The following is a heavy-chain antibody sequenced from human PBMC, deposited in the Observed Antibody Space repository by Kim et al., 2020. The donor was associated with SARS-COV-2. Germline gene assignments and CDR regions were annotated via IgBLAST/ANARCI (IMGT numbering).Heavy chain of an antibody. J-gene: IGHJ4*02. CDR1: GFALSSYA. CDR2: ISGSGGST. V-gene: IGHV3-23*01. Sequence: SGFALSSYAMSWVGQAPGEGLEWVSAISGSGGSTYDADSVKGRCTISRYNSKNTLYLQMNSRRAEDTAVYYCAKDRGIAARDADYWGQGTL. D-gene: IGHD6-6*01. CDR3: AKDRGIAARDADY.